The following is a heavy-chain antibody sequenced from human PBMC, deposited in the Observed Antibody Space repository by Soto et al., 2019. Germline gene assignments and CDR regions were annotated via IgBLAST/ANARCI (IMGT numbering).Heavy chain of an antibody. CDR2: ISYDGSNK. J-gene: IGHJ5*02. D-gene: IGHD4-17*01. Sequence: QVQLVESGGGVVQPGRSLRLSCAASGFTFSSYGLHWVRQAPGKGLEWVAVISYDGSNKYYADSVKGRFTISRDNSKNALYLQMNSLRAEDTAVYYCAEDSNGDYDPWFDPWGQGTLVTVAS. CDR1: GFTFSSYG. CDR3: AEDSNGDYDPWFDP. V-gene: IGHV3-30*18.